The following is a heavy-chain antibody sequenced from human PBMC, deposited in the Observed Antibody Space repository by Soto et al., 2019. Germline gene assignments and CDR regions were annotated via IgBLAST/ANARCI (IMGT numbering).Heavy chain of an antibody. V-gene: IGHV1-69*02. J-gene: IGHJ6*02. CDR1: GEPFNNYA. CDR2: IIPILGIA. CDR3: ARSDSSGYSYYYGMDV. D-gene: IGHD3-22*01. Sequence: QFQLVQSGPELRKPGSSVKVSCKASGEPFNNYAISWVRQAPGQGLEWMGRIIPILGIANNAQKFQGRVTITADKSTSTAYMELSSLRSEDTAVYYCARSDSSGYSYYYGMDVWGQGTTVTVSS.